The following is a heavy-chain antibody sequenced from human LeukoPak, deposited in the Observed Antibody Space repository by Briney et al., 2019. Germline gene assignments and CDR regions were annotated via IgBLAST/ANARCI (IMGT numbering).Heavy chain of an antibody. CDR3: AKDQRWEPAYYFDY. J-gene: IGHJ4*02. V-gene: IGHV3-30*18. CDR2: ISYDGSNK. D-gene: IGHD1-26*01. Sequence: GGSLRLSCAASGFTFSSYGMHWVRQAPGKGLEWVAVISYDGSNKYYADSVKGRFTISRDNSKNTLYLQMNSLRAEDTAVYYCAKDQRWEPAYYFDYWGQGTLVTVSS. CDR1: GFTFSSYG.